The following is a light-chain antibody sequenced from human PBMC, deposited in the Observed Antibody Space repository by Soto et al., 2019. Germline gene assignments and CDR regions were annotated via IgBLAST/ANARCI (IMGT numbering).Light chain of an antibody. J-gene: IGKJ3*01. CDR1: QSVSNNY. CDR2: YAS. CDR3: QQHCGSPFT. V-gene: IGKV3-20*01. Sequence: EIVLTQSPGTLSLSPGERATLSCRASQSVSNNYLAWYQQKPGQAPRLLIHYASSRATGIPDRFSGSGSGTDFTLTISRLEPEDFAVYYCQQHCGSPFTVGPGTKVEIE.